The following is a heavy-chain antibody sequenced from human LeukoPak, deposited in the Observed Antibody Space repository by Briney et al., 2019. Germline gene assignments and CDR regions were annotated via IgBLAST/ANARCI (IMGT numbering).Heavy chain of an antibody. D-gene: IGHD1-1*01. Sequence: PGGSLRLSCAASGFTISWFGMHWVRQAPGKGLEWVAAISHTGHHKSYADSVRGRFTISRDNSNNTLYLQMNSLRPEDTALYYCVRVEWREQLAYYFDCWGQGTPVTVSS. CDR2: ISHTGHHK. CDR1: GFTISWFG. J-gene: IGHJ4*02. CDR3: VRVEWREQLAYYFDC. V-gene: IGHV3-30*19.